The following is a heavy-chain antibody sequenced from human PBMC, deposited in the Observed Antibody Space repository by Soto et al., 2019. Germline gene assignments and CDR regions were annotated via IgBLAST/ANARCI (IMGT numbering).Heavy chain of an antibody. CDR1: GGSLSSYY. Sequence: SETLSLTCTVSGGSLSSYYWTWIRQSPGKGLEWIGYVYFSGNTNYNPSLKSRVTISIDTSKNKFSLRLASVTAADTAFYYCGSVRPSGYVLSWGQATRATVS. J-gene: IGHJ5*02. CDR3: GSVRPSGYVLS. D-gene: IGHD6-25*01. V-gene: IGHV4-59*01. CDR2: VYFSGNT.